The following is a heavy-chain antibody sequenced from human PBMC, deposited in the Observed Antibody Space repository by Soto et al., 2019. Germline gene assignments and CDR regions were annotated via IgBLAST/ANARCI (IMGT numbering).Heavy chain of an antibody. CDR2: INPNSGGT. Sequence: GASVKVSCKASGYTFTGYYMHWVRQAPGQGLEWMGWINPNSGGTNYAQKFQGRVTITRDMSTSTAYMELSSLRSEDTAFYYCAAFDPGPMGFDPWGQGTLVTVSS. V-gene: IGHV1-2*02. CDR3: AAFDPGPMGFDP. D-gene: IGHD3-3*02. CDR1: GYTFTGYY. J-gene: IGHJ5*02.